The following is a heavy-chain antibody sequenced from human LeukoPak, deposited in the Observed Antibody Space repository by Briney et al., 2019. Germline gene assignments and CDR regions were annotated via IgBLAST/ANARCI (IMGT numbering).Heavy chain of an antibody. CDR2: IRSDGSNK. CDR1: GFTFSTYG. D-gene: IGHD4-17*01. J-gene: IGHJ4*02. Sequence: PGGSLRLSCAASGFTFSTYGVHWVRQAPGKGLEWVAFIRSDGSNKYYADSVKGRFTISRDNYKNTLYLQMNSLRAEDTAVYHCAKDDTTVTTFDYWGQGTLVTVSS. CDR3: AKDDTTVTTFDY. V-gene: IGHV3-30*02.